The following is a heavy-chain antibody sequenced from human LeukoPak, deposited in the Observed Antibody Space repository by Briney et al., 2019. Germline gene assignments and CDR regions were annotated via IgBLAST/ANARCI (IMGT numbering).Heavy chain of an antibody. CDR3: ARDRQGVEWFGELRAFDI. CDR2: IIPILGIA. D-gene: IGHD3-10*01. CDR1: GGTFSSYA. V-gene: IGHV1-69*04. Sequence: ASVQVSCKASGGTFSSYAISWVRQAPGQGLEWMGRIIPILGIANYAQKFQGRVTITADKSTSTAYMELSSLRSEDTAVYYCARDRQGVEWFGELRAFDIWGQGTMVTVSS. J-gene: IGHJ3*02.